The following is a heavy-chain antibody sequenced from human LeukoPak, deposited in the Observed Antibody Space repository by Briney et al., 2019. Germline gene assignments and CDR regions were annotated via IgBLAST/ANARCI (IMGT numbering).Heavy chain of an antibody. Sequence: SETLSLTCTVSGGSLSSYYWSWIRQPPGKGLEWIGYIYYSGSTNYNPSLKSRVTISVDTSKNQFSLKLSSVTAADTAVYYCARGGGYGDYRSFDYWGQGTLVTVSS. CDR3: ARGGGYGDYRSFDY. CDR2: IYYSGST. D-gene: IGHD4-17*01. J-gene: IGHJ4*02. V-gene: IGHV4-59*01. CDR1: GGSLSSYY.